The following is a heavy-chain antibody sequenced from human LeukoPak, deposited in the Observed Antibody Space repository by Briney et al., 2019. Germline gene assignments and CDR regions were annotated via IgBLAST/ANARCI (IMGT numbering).Heavy chain of an antibody. D-gene: IGHD3-22*01. V-gene: IGHV1-2*02. CDR1: GYTFTGYY. J-gene: IGHJ4*02. Sequence: ASVKVSCKASGYTFTGYYMHWVRQAPGQGLEWMGWINPNSGGTNYAQKFQGRVTMTRDTSISTAYMELSRLRSDDTAVYYCARSSAMDSSGYFDYWGQGTLVTVSS. CDR2: INPNSGGT. CDR3: ARSSAMDSSGYFDY.